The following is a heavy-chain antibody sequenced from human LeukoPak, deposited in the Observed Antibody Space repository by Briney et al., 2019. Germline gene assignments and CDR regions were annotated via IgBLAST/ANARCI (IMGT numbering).Heavy chain of an antibody. CDR3: ARVPYYYGIDV. D-gene: IGHD4/OR15-4a*01. Sequence: SETLSLTCTVSGGSVSSGSYYWSWIRQPPGKGLEWIGYIYYRGSTNYNPSLKSRVTISVDTSKNQFSLKLSSVTAADTAVYYCARVPYYYGIDVWGQGTTVTVSS. V-gene: IGHV4-61*01. CDR1: GGSVSSGSYY. CDR2: IYYRGST. J-gene: IGHJ6*02.